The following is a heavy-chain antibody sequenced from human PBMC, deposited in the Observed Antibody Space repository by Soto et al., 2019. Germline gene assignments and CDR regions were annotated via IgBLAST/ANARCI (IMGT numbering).Heavy chain of an antibody. V-gene: IGHV4-59*08. Sequence: QVQLQESGPGLVKPSETLSHTCTVSGGSISSYYWSWIRQPPGKGLEWIGYIYYSGSTNYNPSLKSRVTISVDTSKNQFSLKLSSVTAADTAVYYCARHGGRMFQHWGQGTQVTVSP. J-gene: IGHJ1*01. CDR1: GGSISSYY. CDR3: ARHGGRMFQH. D-gene: IGHD3-16*01. CDR2: IYYSGST.